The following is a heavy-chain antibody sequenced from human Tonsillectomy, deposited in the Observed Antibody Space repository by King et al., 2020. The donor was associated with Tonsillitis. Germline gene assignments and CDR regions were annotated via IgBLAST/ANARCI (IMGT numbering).Heavy chain of an antibody. J-gene: IGHJ4*02. CDR2: IKTDGSST. Sequence: VQLVESGGGLVQPGGSLRLSCAASGFNFSRYWMHWVRQVPGKGLVWVSRIKTDGSSTNYADSVKGRFNISRDNAKNKLYLQLNSLRVEDTAVYFCAVWRGSEDYWGQGTLVTVSS. CDR3: AVWRGSEDY. CDR1: GFNFSRYW. D-gene: IGHD3-3*01. V-gene: IGHV3-74*01.